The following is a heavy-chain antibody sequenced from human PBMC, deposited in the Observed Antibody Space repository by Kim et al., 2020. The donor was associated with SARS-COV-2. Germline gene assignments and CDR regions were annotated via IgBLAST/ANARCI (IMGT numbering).Heavy chain of an antibody. CDR1: GFTFSAYD. Sequence: GGSLRLSCATSGFTFSAYDMNWVRRAPGKGLEWLSFITKSSATIYYANSVKGRFTISRDNAKNSLYLQMNSLRDEDTALYYCVRERMGGVFDIWGQGTMVTVSS. D-gene: IGHD3-16*01. CDR2: ITKSSATI. CDR3: VRERMGGVFDI. V-gene: IGHV3-48*02. J-gene: IGHJ3*02.